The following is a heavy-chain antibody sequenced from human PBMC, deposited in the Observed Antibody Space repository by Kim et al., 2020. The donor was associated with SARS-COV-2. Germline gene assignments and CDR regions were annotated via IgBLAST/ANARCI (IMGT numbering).Heavy chain of an antibody. CDR1: GGSFSGYY. V-gene: IGHV4-34*01. J-gene: IGHJ4*01. Sequence: SETLSLTCAVYGGSFSGYYWSWIRQPPGKGLEWIGEINHSGSTNYNPSLKSRVTISVDTSKNQFSLKLSSVTAADTAVYYCAGIYYYDSSGSPRADYWG. CDR3: AGIYYYDSSGSPRADY. D-gene: IGHD3-22*01. CDR2: INHSGST.